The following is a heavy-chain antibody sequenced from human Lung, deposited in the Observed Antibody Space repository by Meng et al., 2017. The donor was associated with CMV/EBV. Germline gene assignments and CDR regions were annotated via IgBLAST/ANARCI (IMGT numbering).Heavy chain of an antibody. CDR3: ARSFYDFWSGYTDYYYGMDV. V-gene: IGHV5-51*01. CDR2: IYPGDSDT. J-gene: IGHJ6*02. Sequence: EXXKISXKGSGYSFTSYWIGWVRQMPGKGLEWMGIIYPGDSDTRYSPSFQGQVTISADKSISTAYLQWSSLKASDTAMYYCARSFYDFWSGYTDYYYGMDVWXQGTXVTVSS. CDR1: GYSFTSYW. D-gene: IGHD3-3*01.